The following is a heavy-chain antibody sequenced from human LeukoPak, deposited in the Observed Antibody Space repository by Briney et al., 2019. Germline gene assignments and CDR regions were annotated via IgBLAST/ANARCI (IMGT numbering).Heavy chain of an antibody. Sequence: GESLKVSCKASGYTFSRYGVTWARQAPGQGLEWMGWISAYNGNTNYAQKLQGRLTMTTDTSTSTAYMELRSLRSDDTAVYYCARAGSRYGDYGALDYWGQGTLVTVSS. V-gene: IGHV1-18*01. CDR1: GYTFSRYG. D-gene: IGHD4-17*01. J-gene: IGHJ4*02. CDR3: ARAGSRYGDYGALDY. CDR2: ISAYNGNT.